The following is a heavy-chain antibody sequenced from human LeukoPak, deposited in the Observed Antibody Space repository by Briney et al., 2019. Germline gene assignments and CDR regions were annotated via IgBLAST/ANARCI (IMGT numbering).Heavy chain of an antibody. J-gene: IGHJ4*02. V-gene: IGHV1-2*02. Sequence: ASVKVSCKASGYTFTAYYIHWVRQAPGQGLEWMGWINANSGGTDYAQKFQGRVTMTRDTSLTTAYMELGRLKSDDTAVYYCARDCGYDSQRMNYFDYWGQGTLVTVSS. D-gene: IGHD5-12*01. CDR1: GYTFTAYY. CDR2: INANSGGT. CDR3: ARDCGYDSQRMNYFDY.